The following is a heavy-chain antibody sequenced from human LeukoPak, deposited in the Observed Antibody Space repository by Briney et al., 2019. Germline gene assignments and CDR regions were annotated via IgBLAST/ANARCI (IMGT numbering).Heavy chain of an antibody. CDR3: ARVLGDGYNLDY. CDR1: GGSFSGYY. CDR2: INHSGST. Sequence: SETLSLTCAVYGGSFSGYYWSWIRQPPGKGLEWIGEINHSGSTNYNPSLKSRVTISVDTSKNQFSLKLSSVTAEDTAVYYCARVLGDGYNLDYWGQGTLVTVSS. V-gene: IGHV4-34*01. J-gene: IGHJ4*02. D-gene: IGHD5-24*01.